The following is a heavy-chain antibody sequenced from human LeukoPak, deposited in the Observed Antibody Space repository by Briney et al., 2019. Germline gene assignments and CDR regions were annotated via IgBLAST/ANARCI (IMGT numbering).Heavy chain of an antibody. CDR3: VKLRMNSGRRGFYYYYDY. J-gene: IGHJ4*02. D-gene: IGHD2-15*01. V-gene: IGHV3-21*01. CDR1: GYTFSDFS. Sequence: PGGSLRLSCAASGYTFSDFSVNWVRQAPGKGLEWVSSISVRSNYRYYADSVRGRFSISRDDARNSLCLQMNSLIAEDTAVYYCVKLRMNSGRRGFYYYYDYWGQGTLVTVSS. CDR2: ISVRSNYR.